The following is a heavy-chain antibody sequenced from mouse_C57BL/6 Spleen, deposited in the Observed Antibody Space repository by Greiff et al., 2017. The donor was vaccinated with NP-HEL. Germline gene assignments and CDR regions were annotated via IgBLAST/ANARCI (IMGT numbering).Heavy chain of an antibody. Sequence: QVQLQQPGAELVRPGSSVKLSCKASGYTFTSYWMHWVKQRPIQGLEWIGNIDPSDSETHYNQKFKDKATLTVDKSSSTAYMQRSSLTSEDSAVYYCARWGHYYGSYWYFDVWGTGTTVTVSS. J-gene: IGHJ1*03. CDR1: GYTFTSYW. CDR3: ARWGHYYGSYWYFDV. CDR2: IDPSDSET. D-gene: IGHD1-1*01. V-gene: IGHV1-52*01.